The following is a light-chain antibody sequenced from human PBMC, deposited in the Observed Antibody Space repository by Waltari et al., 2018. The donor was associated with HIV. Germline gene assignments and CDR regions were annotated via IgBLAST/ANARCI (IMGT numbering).Light chain of an antibody. J-gene: IGLJ1*01. CDR1: SSDVGGYHY. CDR2: EVS. V-gene: IGLV2-14*01. CDR3: SSYTSSSTLVV. Sequence: QSALTQPASVSGSPGQSITLSCTGTSSDVGGYHYVSWYQQHPGKAPKLMIYEVSNRSSGVSNRFSGSKSGNTASLTISGLQAEDEANYYCSSYTSSSTLVVFGTGTKVTVL.